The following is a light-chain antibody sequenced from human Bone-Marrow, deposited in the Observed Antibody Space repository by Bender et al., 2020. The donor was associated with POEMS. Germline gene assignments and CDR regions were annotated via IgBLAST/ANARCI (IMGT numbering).Light chain of an antibody. Sequence: QSALTQPPSASGSPGQSVTISCIGTSSDVGSYTRVSWYQQQNPGKAPKLMMYEVNKRPSGVPDRFSGSKSGNTASLTISGLQAEDEADYYCSSYAGSYIYVFGIGTKVTVL. V-gene: IGLV2-8*01. CDR1: SSDVGSYTR. J-gene: IGLJ1*01. CDR3: SSYAGSYIYV. CDR2: EVN.